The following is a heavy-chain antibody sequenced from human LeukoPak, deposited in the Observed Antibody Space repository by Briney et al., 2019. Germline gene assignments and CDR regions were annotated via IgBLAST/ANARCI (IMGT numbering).Heavy chain of an antibody. D-gene: IGHD3-16*01. CDR2: IYTSGST. J-gene: IGHJ5*02. Sequence: PSETLSLTCTVSGGSISNYYWTWIRQPAGEGLEWIGRIYTSGSTNYNPSLKSRATISVDTSKNQFSLKLSSVTAADTAVYYCARTYYDYVWGRPVDNWFDPWGQGTLVTVSS. CDR1: GGSISNYY. CDR3: ARTYYDYVWGRPVDNWFDP. V-gene: IGHV4-4*07.